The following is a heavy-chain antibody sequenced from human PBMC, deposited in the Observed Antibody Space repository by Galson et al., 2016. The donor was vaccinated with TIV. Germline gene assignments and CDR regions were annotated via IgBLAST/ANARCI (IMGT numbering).Heavy chain of an antibody. CDR2: IIPLFSTA. Sequence: SVKVSCKASGGSFSSHVFSWVRQAPGQGLEWMGGIIPLFSTANYAQKFQGRVTISADESTSTVYMELSGLRSGDTAMYYCAKCRNTAMDTYYYYYGLDVWGQGTLVTVSS. J-gene: IGHJ6*02. CDR1: GGSFSSHV. V-gene: IGHV1-69*13. CDR3: AKCRNTAMDTYYYYYGLDV. D-gene: IGHD5-18*01.